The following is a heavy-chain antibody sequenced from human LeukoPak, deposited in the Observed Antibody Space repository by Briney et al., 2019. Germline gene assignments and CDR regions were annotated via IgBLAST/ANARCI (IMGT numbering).Heavy chain of an antibody. CDR1: GFTFSSYG. V-gene: IGHV3-33*01. CDR3: ARDPYSSGRGYNGMDV. Sequence: PGGSLRLSCAASGFTFSSYGMHWVRQAPGKGLEWVAVIWYDGSNEYYADSVKGRFTISRDNSKNTLYLQMNSLRAEDTAVYSCARDPYSSGRGYNGMDVWGKGTTVTVSS. CDR2: IWYDGSNE. J-gene: IGHJ6*04. D-gene: IGHD6-25*01.